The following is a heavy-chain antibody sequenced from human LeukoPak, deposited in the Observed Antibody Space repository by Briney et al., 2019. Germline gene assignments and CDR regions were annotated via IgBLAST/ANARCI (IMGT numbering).Heavy chain of an antibody. CDR1: GGTFSSYA. V-gene: IGHV1-69*04. CDR3: ARSEAGTTSDY. Sequence: SVKVSCKASGGTFSSYAISWVRQAPGQGLEWIGRIIPIFGIANYAQKFQGRVTITADKSTSTAYMELSSLRSEDTAVYYCARSEAGTTSDYWGQGTLVTVSS. CDR2: IIPIFGIA. D-gene: IGHD1-1*01. J-gene: IGHJ4*02.